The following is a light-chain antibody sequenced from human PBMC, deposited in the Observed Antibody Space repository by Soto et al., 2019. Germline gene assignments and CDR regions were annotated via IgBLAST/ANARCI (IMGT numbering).Light chain of an antibody. CDR2: DTS. J-gene: IGKJ5*01. CDR1: QTLSNSF. V-gene: IGKV3-20*01. Sequence: EIVLTQSPGTLYLSPSERATLSWRASQTLSNSFIAWYHQNPGQAPSLRIYDTSSRATGVPDRYSASGSGTDFTLTISRLEPEDFAVFFCQQYGTSEIIFGQGTRLEI. CDR3: QQYGTSEII.